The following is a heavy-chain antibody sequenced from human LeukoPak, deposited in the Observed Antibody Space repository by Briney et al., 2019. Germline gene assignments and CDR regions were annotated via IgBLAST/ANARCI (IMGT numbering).Heavy chain of an antibody. D-gene: IGHD6-13*01. CDR3: ARMSSSSWYVCDY. Sequence: GGSLRLSCAASGFTFSSYAMSWVRQAPGKGLEWVANIKQDGGEKYYGDSVEGRFTISRDNAKNSLYLQMNSLRAEDTAVYYCARMSSSSWYVCDYWGQGTLVTVSS. V-gene: IGHV3-7*01. CDR1: GFTFSSYA. J-gene: IGHJ4*02. CDR2: IKQDGGEK.